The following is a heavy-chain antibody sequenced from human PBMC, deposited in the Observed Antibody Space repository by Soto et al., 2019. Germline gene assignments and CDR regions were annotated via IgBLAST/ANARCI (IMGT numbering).Heavy chain of an antibody. D-gene: IGHD1-1*01. V-gene: IGHV1-18*01. CDR2: ISPYNGTT. CDR3: ARDGERDTGLNFYYYLHGMDA. CDR1: GGTFSSYA. J-gene: IGHJ6*02. Sequence: GASVKVSCKASGGTFSSYAISWARQAPGQGLEWMGWISPYNGTTKYAEKFQGEMTMTTDTATSTAYMDLRSLRSDDTAVYYCARDGERDTGLNFYYYLHGMDAWGQGTRVTVSS.